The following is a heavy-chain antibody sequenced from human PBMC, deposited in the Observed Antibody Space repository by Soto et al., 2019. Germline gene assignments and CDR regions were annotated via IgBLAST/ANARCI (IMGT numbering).Heavy chain of an antibody. CDR1: GYIFVNYG. J-gene: IGHJ6*02. D-gene: IGHD3-16*02. CDR2: ISPYSGNT. CDR3: AMVDNFVTPTPQDV. V-gene: IGHV1-18*01. Sequence: QVQLVQSGDEVRKPGSSVKVSCKASGYIFVNYGIAWVRQAPGQGLEWMGWISPYSGNTHYASKVQGRLNITTDTPTSTAYMGLGSLTSDDKAVYYCAMVDNFVTPTPQDVWGQGNTVTVSS.